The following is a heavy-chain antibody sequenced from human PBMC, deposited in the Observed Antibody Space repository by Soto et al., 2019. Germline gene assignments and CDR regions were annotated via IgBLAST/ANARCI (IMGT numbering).Heavy chain of an antibody. Sequence: VQLQESGPGLVKPSQTLSLTCTVSGGSISSGAYCWSWIRQHPGKGLEWIGYIYYSGSTYYNPSLKSRLTISVDTSKNQFSLRLSSVTAADTAVYYCAREREMATTPGWYFDLWGRGTLVTVFS. CDR1: GGSISSGAYC. CDR2: IYYSGST. V-gene: IGHV4-31*03. J-gene: IGHJ2*01. CDR3: AREREMATTPGWYFDL. D-gene: IGHD5-12*01.